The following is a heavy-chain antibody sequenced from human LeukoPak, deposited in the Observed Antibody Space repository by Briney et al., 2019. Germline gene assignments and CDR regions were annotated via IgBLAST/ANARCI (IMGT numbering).Heavy chain of an antibody. D-gene: IGHD1-26*01. Sequence: SQTLSLTCDISGDSVPSNSAAWNWIRQSPSSGLEWLGRTYYRSKWYYDYAESVKSRITFNPDTSKNQVSLQLHSVTPDDTAVYYCAREGSLGALYIWGQGTMVTVSS. V-gene: IGHV6-1*01. J-gene: IGHJ3*02. CDR2: TYYRSKWYY. CDR1: GDSVPSNSAA. CDR3: AREGSLGALYI.